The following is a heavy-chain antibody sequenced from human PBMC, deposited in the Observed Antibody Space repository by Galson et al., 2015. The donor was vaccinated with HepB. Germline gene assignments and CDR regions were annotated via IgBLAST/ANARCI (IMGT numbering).Heavy chain of an antibody. CDR3: AKNEEYCRSAACYAY. D-gene: IGHD2-2*01. J-gene: IGHJ4*02. CDR1: GFTVCSNY. Sequence: SLRLSCAASGFTVCSNYMSWVRQAPGKGLEWVSVIYSGGSTYYADSVKGRFTISRDNSKNTVFLQMNSLRADDTAVYYCAKNEEYCRSAACYAYWGQGTLVTVSS. V-gene: IGHV3-53*01. CDR2: IYSGGST.